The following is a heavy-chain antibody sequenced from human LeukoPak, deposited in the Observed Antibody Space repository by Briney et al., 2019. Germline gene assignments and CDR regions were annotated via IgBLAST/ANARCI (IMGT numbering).Heavy chain of an antibody. J-gene: IGHJ4*02. CDR1: GGSISSYY. V-gene: IGHV4-59*08. CDR2: IYYSGST. Sequence: SETLSLTCTVSGGSISSYYWSWIRQPPGKGLEWIGYIYYSGSTNYNPSLKSRVTISVDTSKNQFSLKLSSVTAADTAVYYCARGRGYSSSWYYFDYWGRGTLVTVSS. CDR3: ARGRGYSSSWYYFDY. D-gene: IGHD6-13*01.